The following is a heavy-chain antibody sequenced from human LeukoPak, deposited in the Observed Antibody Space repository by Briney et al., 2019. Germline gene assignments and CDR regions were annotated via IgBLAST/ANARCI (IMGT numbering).Heavy chain of an antibody. D-gene: IGHD3-3*01. J-gene: IGHJ4*02. CDR1: GYSISSGYY. Sequence: SETLSLTCTVSGYSISSGYYWGWIRQPPGKGLEWIGSIYHSGSTYYNPSLKSRVTISVDTSKNQFSLKLSSVTAADTAVYYCARGSDDFWSGYFDYWGQGTLVTVSS. CDR2: IYHSGST. V-gene: IGHV4-38-2*02. CDR3: ARGSDDFWSGYFDY.